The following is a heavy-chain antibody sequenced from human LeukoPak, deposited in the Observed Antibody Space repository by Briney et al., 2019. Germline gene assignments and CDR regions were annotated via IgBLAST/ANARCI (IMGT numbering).Heavy chain of an antibody. Sequence: PGGSLRLSCAASGFTFSSYSMNWVRQAPGKGLEWVSSISSSSSYIYYADSVKGRFTISRDDATNSLYLQMNSLRAEDTAVYYCLGTYYGRHIYFDYWGQGTLVTVSS. J-gene: IGHJ4*02. CDR1: GFTFSSYS. CDR3: LGTYYGRHIYFDY. CDR2: ISSSSSYI. D-gene: IGHD3-10*01. V-gene: IGHV3-21*01.